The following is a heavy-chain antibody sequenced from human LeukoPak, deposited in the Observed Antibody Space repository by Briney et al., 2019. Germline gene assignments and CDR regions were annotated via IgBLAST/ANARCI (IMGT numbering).Heavy chain of an antibody. Sequence: SETLSLTCAVYGGSFGDYHWSWIRQTPGKGLEWIGEINHSGTTHYNPSLKHKVTMSVDTSKNQFSLKLSSVTAADTAVYYCALRGDYYDSSGYYVLDYWGQGTLVTVSS. CDR3: ALRGDYYDSSGYYVLDY. CDR2: INHSGTT. J-gene: IGHJ4*02. CDR1: GGSFGDYH. D-gene: IGHD3-22*01. V-gene: IGHV4-34*01.